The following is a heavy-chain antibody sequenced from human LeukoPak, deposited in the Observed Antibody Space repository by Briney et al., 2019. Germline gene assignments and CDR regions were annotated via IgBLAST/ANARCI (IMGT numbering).Heavy chain of an antibody. D-gene: IGHD3-3*01. CDR2: INPNSGGT. V-gene: IGHV1-2*02. CDR3: AREAVTAFWSGRYGMDV. CDR1: GYTFTGYY. Sequence: ASVKVSCKASGYTFTGYYMHWVRQAPGQGLEWMGWINPNSGGTNYAQKFQGRVTMTRDTSISTAYMELSRLRSDDTAVYYCAREAVTAFWSGRYGMDVWGQGTTVTVSS. J-gene: IGHJ6*02.